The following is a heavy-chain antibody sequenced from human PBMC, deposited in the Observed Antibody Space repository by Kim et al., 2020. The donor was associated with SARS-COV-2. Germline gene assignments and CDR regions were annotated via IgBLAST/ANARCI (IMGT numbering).Heavy chain of an antibody. CDR3: AGGIAAAGLGPSKYYFDY. CDR2: ISYDGSNK. Sequence: GGSLRLSCAASGFTFSSYAMHWVRQAPGKGLEWVAVISYDGSNKYYADSVKGRFTISRDNSKNTLYLQMNSLRAEDTAVYYCAGGIAAAGLGPSKYYFDYWGQGTLVTVSS. V-gene: IGHV3-30-3*01. D-gene: IGHD6-13*01. J-gene: IGHJ4*02. CDR1: GFTFSSYA.